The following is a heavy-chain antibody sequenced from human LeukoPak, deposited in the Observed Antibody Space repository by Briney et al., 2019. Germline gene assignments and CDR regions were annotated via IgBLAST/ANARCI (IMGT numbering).Heavy chain of an antibody. D-gene: IGHD2-15*01. Sequence: ASVKVSCKASGYTFTGYYMHWVRQAPGQGLEWMGWINPNSGGTNYAQKFQGRVTMTRDTSISTAYMELSGLRSDDTAVYYCARGLNIVVVVAAISDAFDIWGQGTMVTVSS. CDR3: ARGLNIVVVVAAISDAFDI. CDR1: GYTFTGYY. J-gene: IGHJ3*02. V-gene: IGHV1-2*02. CDR2: INPNSGGT.